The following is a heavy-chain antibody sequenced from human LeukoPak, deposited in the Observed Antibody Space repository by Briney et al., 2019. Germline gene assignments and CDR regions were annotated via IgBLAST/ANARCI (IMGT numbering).Heavy chain of an antibody. D-gene: IGHD3-9*01. CDR3: AKWGDYDVLTGYYVSDF. V-gene: IGHV3-23*01. CDR2: ISGRSDNT. Sequence: GSLRLSCAASGFIFSNYAMYWVRQAPGKGLEWVSAISGRSDNTYYADFVKGRFTLSRDSSKNTLYLQMNSLRADDTAVYYCAKWGDYDVLTGYYVSDFWGQGTLVTVSS. J-gene: IGHJ4*02. CDR1: GFIFSNYA.